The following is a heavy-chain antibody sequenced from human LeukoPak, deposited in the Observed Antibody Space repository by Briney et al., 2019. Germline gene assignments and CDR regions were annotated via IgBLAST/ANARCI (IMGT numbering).Heavy chain of an antibody. Sequence: GSLRLSCAASGVTFSNYWMHWVRQSPRKRLVWVSRINGDGSSTSYADSVKGRFTISRDNAKNTLYLQMDSLRAEDTAVYYCARDPYGSGRYWGQGTRVTVSS. J-gene: IGHJ4*02. CDR1: GVTFSNYW. CDR3: ARDPYGSGRY. D-gene: IGHD3-10*01. CDR2: INGDGSST. V-gene: IGHV3-74*01.